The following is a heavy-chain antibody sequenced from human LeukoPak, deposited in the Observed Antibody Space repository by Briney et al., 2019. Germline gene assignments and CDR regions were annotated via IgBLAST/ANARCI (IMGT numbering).Heavy chain of an antibody. D-gene: IGHD3-9*01. V-gene: IGHV3-74*01. CDR2: INSDESST. CDR1: GFTFSTYW. CDR3: ARGSSTAYYGFFDY. J-gene: IGHJ4*02. Sequence: GGSLRLSCAASGFTFSTYWMHWVRQAPGKGLVWVSRINSDESSTTYADSVKGRFTISRDNAKNTLYLQMNSLRAEDTAVYYCARGSSTAYYGFFDYWGQGTLVTVSS.